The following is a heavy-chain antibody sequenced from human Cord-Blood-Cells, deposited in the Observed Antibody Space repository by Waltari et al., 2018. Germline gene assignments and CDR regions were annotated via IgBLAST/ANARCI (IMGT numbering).Heavy chain of an antibody. V-gene: IGHV1-2*02. Sequence: QVQLVQSGAEVKKPGASVKVSCKASGYTFTGYYMHWVRQAPGQGLEWMGWINPNRCGTNYAQKFQGRGTMTRETSISTAYMELSRLRSDDTAVYYCARSKDYYGSGSYFDYWGQGTLVTVSS. J-gene: IGHJ4*02. D-gene: IGHD3-10*01. CDR2: INPNRCGT. CDR3: ARSKDYYGSGSYFDY. CDR1: GYTFTGYY.